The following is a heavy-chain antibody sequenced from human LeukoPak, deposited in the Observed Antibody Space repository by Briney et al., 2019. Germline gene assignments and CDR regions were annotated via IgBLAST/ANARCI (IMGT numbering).Heavy chain of an antibody. V-gene: IGHV4-4*07. D-gene: IGHD4-11*01. CDR1: GGSISSYY. Sequence: SSETLSLTCTVSGGSISSYYWSWIRQPARKGLEWIGRIYTGGSTNYNPSLKSRFTMSVDTSKNQFSLKLSSVTAADTAVYYCAREAYSNYDYYYYMDVWGKGTTVTVSS. CDR3: AREAYSNYDYYYYMDV. J-gene: IGHJ6*03. CDR2: IYTGGST.